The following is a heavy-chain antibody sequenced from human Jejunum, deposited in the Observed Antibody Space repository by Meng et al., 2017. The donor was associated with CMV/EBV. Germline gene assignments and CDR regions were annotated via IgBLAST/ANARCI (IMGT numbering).Heavy chain of an antibody. D-gene: IGHD5-18*01. J-gene: IGHJ4*02. CDR3: ARLSTYSSAYGY. V-gene: IGHV1-8*02. CDR2: MSPNSDNT. Sequence: ASGYGFTTYDINWVRQAPGQGLEGMGWMSPNSDNTGYAQRFQGRVTFTRNSSITTAYMELSSLTYEDTAVYYCARLSTYSSAYGYWGQGTLVTVSS. CDR1: GYGFTTYD.